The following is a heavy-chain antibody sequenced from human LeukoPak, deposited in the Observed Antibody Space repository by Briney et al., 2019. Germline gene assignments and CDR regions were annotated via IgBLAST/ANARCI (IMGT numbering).Heavy chain of an antibody. V-gene: IGHV3-23*01. CDR1: GITFIKYS. Sequence: GGSLRLSCAASGITFIKYSMTWVRQAPGKGLEWVSAITGSGAFTDYADSVKGRFTISRDNAKNSLYLQMNSLRAEDTAVYYCARARVLLWFGESNYYFDYWGQGTLVTVSS. D-gene: IGHD3-10*01. CDR3: ARARVLLWFGESNYYFDY. J-gene: IGHJ4*02. CDR2: ITGSGAFT.